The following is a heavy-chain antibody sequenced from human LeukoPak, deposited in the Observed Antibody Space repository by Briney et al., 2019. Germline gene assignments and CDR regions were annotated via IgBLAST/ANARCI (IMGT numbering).Heavy chain of an antibody. V-gene: IGHV3-23*01. Sequence: GRSLRLSSAASGFTFSSYATSSVRQAPGKGLEWVSAISGSGGSTYYADSVKGRFTISRDNSKNTLNLQMNSLRAEDTAVYYCAKGNLGFFDTNYGMDVWGQGTTVTVSS. D-gene: IGHD7-27*01. CDR2: ISGSGGST. CDR3: AKGNLGFFDTNYGMDV. J-gene: IGHJ6*02. CDR1: GFTFSSYA.